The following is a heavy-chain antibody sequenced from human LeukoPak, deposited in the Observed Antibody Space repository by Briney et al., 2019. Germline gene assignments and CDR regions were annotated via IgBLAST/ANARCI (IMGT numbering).Heavy chain of an antibody. CDR1: GYTFTSYD. V-gene: IGHV1-8*01. J-gene: IGHJ2*01. CDR3: ARGVAVAGTDWYFDL. CDR2: MNPNSGNT. Sequence: ASVKVSCKASGYTFTSYDINWVRQATGQGLEWMGWMNPNSGNTGYAQKFQGRVTMTRNTSISTAYMELSSLTSEDTAVYYCARGVAVAGTDWYFDLWGRGTLVTVSS. D-gene: IGHD6-19*01.